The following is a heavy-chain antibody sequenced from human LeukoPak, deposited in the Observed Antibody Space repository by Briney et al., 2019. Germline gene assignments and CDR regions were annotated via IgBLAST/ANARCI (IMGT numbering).Heavy chain of an antibody. V-gene: IGHV4-31*03. CDR1: GGSISSGGNY. D-gene: IGHD2-15*01. CDR3: ARGPRSRYCSGGSCLLYYFDY. CDR2: IYYSGST. J-gene: IGHJ4*02. Sequence: SETLSLTCTVSGGSISSGGNYWSWIRQHPGKGLEWIGYIYYSGSTYYNPSLKSRVAISVDTSKNQFSLKLSSVTAADTAVYYCARGPRSRYCSGGSCLLYYFDYWGQGTLVTVSS.